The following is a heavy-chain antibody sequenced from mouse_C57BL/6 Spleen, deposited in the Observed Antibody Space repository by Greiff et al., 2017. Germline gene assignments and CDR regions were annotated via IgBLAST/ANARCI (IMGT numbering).Heavy chain of an antibody. V-gene: IGHV1-26*01. J-gene: IGHJ2*01. D-gene: IGHD4-1*01. CDR1: GYTFTDYY. Sequence: VQLQQSGPELVKPGASVKISCKASGYTFTDYYMNWVKQSHGKSLEWIGDINPNNGGTSYNQKFKGKATLNVDKSSSTAYMELRSLTSEDSAVYYCARRGTGTSYFDYWGQGTTLTVSS. CDR3: ARRGTGTSYFDY. CDR2: INPNNGGT.